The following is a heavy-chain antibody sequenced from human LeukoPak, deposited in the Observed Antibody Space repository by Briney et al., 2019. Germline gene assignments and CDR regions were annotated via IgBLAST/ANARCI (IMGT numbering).Heavy chain of an antibody. CDR3: TRRVSTTRWFDP. V-gene: IGHV3-74*01. Sequence: GGSLRLSCAASGFTLSSYWMHWVRQAPAKAPVCVSRIKSDGSTTNYAHSVKGRFTISRDNAENTLYLQMNSLRVEDTAVYYCTRRVSTTRWFDPWGQGTLVTVSS. CDR2: IKSDGSTT. CDR1: GFTLSSYW. J-gene: IGHJ5*02. D-gene: IGHD2-15*01.